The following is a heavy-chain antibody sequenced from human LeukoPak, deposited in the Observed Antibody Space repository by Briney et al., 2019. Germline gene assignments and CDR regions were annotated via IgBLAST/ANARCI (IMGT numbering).Heavy chain of an antibody. J-gene: IGHJ3*02. CDR1: GSTFSSYW. Sequence: GGSLRLSCEASGSTFSSYWMHWVRQVPGKGLVWVSRINGDGSSTTYADAVKGRFTISRDNAKNTLYLQMSSLRAEDTAVYYCARRGLVPAFDIWGQGTMVTVAS. CDR3: ARRGLVPAFDI. D-gene: IGHD2-2*01. CDR2: INGDGSST. V-gene: IGHV3-74*01.